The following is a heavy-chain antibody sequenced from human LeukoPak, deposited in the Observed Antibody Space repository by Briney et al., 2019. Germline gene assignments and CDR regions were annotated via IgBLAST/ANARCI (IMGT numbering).Heavy chain of an antibody. J-gene: IGHJ5*02. CDR2: ISGRDDST. Sequence: GGSLRLSCAASGFTLSNNYMSWVRQAPGRGLEWVSAISGRDDSTYYADSVKGRFTISRDNSRNTLYLQMNSLRAEDTAVYYCAKSGGVRFDPWGQGTLVTVSS. CDR1: GFTLSNNY. V-gene: IGHV3-23*01. CDR3: AKSGGVRFDP. D-gene: IGHD3-16*01.